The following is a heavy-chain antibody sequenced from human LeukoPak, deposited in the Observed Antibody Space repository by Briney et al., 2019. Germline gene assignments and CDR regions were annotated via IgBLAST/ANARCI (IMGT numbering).Heavy chain of an antibody. D-gene: IGHD5-24*01. V-gene: IGHV3-7*01. CDR3: ARAVGGGYNGFDY. CDR1: RFTFSNYW. CDR2: INQDGREK. Sequence: GGSLRLSCAASRFTFSNYWMNWFRQAPGKGLEWVANINQDGREKNYVDSVKGRFTISRDNAENSLYLQMNSLGAEETAVYYCARAVGGGYNGFDYWGQGTLVTVSS. J-gene: IGHJ4*02.